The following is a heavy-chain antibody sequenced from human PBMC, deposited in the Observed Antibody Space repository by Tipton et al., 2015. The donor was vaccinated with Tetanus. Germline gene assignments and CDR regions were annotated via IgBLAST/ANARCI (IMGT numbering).Heavy chain of an antibody. Sequence: LRLSCAVYGGSLSGYYWSWIRQPPGKGLEWIGEINHSGSTNYNPSLKSRVTISVDTSKNQFSLKLSSVTAADTAVYYCARAKRGHAFDIWGQGTMVTVSS. V-gene: IGHV4-34*01. CDR2: INHSGST. CDR1: GGSLSGYY. D-gene: IGHD3-16*01. CDR3: ARAKRGHAFDI. J-gene: IGHJ3*02.